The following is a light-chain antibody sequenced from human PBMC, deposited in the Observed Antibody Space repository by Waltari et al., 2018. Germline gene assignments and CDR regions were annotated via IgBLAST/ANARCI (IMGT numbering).Light chain of an antibody. CDR3: QQGLT. V-gene: IGKV1-5*03. CDR2: KAS. Sequence: DIQMTQSPSTLSASVGDRVTITCRASQSIGSWLAWYQQKPGKAPKLLIYKASSLESGVPSRFSGSGSGTEFTLTISSLQPDDFATYYCQQGLTFGGGTKVEIK. CDR1: QSIGSW. J-gene: IGKJ4*01.